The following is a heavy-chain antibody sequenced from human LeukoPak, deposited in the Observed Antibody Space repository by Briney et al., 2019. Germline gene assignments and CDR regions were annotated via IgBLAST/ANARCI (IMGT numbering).Heavy chain of an antibody. D-gene: IGHD5-18*01. CDR1: GFTFDDYA. J-gene: IGHJ4*02. V-gene: IGHV3-9*01. Sequence: GRSLRLSCAASGFTFDDYAMHWVRQASGKGLEWVSGISWNSGSIDYADSVKGRFTISRDNAKNSLYLQMNSLRAEDTALYYCAKDMGGYSYGYDYWGQGTLVTVSS. CDR2: ISWNSGSI. CDR3: AKDMGGYSYGYDY.